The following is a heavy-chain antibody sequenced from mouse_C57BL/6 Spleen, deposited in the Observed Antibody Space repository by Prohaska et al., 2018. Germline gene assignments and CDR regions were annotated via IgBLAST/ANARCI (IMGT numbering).Heavy chain of an antibody. V-gene: IGHV11-2*01. J-gene: IGHJ1*03. CDR2: INADCSAL. CDR3: MRYSNVWNVDV. CDR1: GFTFSGFW. D-gene: IGHD2-5*01. Sequence: EVQLLETGGGLVQPGGSRGLSCEGSGFTFSGFWMSWVRKTPGKKLEWIGDINADCSALYYAPAIKDRFTSFRDYDKSSRYLQMSNVRSEDTGTYFCMRYSNVWNVDVRGTGTAVARSS.